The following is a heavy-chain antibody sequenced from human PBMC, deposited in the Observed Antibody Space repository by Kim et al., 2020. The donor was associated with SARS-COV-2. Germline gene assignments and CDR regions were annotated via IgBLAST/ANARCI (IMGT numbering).Heavy chain of an antibody. D-gene: IGHD1-26*01. CDR3: ARDLVGANGNSFDG. CDR1: GFTFSTSG. Sequence: GGSLRLSCAASGFTFSTSGIHWVRQAPGKGLEWVALIWYDGTKEYYADSVKGRFIISRDNSKNTLYLQMNSLRAEDTALYYCARDLVGANGNSFDGWGQGTMVAVSS. J-gene: IGHJ3*01. CDR2: IWYDGTKE. V-gene: IGHV3-33*01.